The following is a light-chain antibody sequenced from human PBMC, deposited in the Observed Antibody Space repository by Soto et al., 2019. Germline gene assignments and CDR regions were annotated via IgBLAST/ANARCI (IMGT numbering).Light chain of an antibody. CDR1: QSVSSF. V-gene: IGKV3-11*01. CDR2: DAS. Sequence: EIVLTQSPATLSLSPGERATLSCRASQSVSSFLAWYQQKPGQAPRLLIYDASNRATGIPARFSGSGSETDFTLTISRLELEDFAFYYCQHRSNFGPGTKVDIK. J-gene: IGKJ3*01. CDR3: QHRSN.